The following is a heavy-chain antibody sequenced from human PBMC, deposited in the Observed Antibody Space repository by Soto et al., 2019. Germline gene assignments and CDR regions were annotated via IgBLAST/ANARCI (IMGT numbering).Heavy chain of an antibody. J-gene: IGHJ4*03. D-gene: IGHD7-27*01. Sequence: QVQLQESGPGLVKPSQTLSLTCSVSGDSIRGGGHYWNWIRQFPGKGLEWIGYVYHSGSTHYNPSLRGRLPISIDTSKNQFSLRLISVTAADTALYSCARDTGLAPTVWGYWGHGTQVTVSS. CDR1: GDSIRGGGHY. CDR3: ARDTGLAPTVWGY. CDR2: VYHSGST. V-gene: IGHV4-31*03.